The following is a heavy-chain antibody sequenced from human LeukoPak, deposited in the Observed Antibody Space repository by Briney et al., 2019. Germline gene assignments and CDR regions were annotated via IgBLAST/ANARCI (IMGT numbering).Heavy chain of an antibody. J-gene: IGHJ4*02. V-gene: IGHV4-39*01. CDR2: IYYSGTT. D-gene: IGHD6-19*01. CDR3: ARGSSGWVYDY. Sequence: SETLSHTCTVSGGSIRSSSYYWGWIRQPPGKGLEWIGSIYYSGTTHYNPSLKSRVTISVDTSKSQFSLKLSSVTAAGTAVYYCARGSSGWVYDYWGQGTLVTVSS. CDR1: GGSIRSSSYY.